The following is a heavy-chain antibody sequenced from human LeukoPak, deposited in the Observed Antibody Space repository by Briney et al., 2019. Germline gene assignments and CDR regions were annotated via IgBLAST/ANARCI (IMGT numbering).Heavy chain of an antibody. CDR2: ISSSSTYV. CDR3: AVQRVHHGFDI. CDR1: GFTFNICT. J-gene: IGHJ3*02. Sequence: GGSLRLSCAASGFTFNICTMNWVRQAPGKALEWVSSISSSSTYVYYADSLKGRFTISRDNGKHSLYLQMNSLRAEDTAVYYCAVQRVHHGFDIWGQGTMVTVSS. V-gene: IGHV3-21*01. D-gene: IGHD1-1*01.